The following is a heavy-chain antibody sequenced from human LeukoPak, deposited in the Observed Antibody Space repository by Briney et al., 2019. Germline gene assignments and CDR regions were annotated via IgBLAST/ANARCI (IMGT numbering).Heavy chain of an antibody. D-gene: IGHD3-10*01. J-gene: IGHJ5*02. CDR1: GGSISSGGYF. Sequence: SQTLSLTCTVSGGSISSGGYFWSWVRQHPGKGLEWIGYISHSGSTYYNPSLKSRVTISLDTSKDRFSLRLSSVTAADTAVYYCARDLWFGEYNWFDPWGQGTLATVSS. CDR3: ARDLWFGEYNWFDP. CDR2: ISHSGST. V-gene: IGHV4-31*03.